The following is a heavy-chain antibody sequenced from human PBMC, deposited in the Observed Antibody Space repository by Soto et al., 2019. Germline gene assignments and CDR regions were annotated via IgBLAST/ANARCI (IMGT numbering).Heavy chain of an antibody. CDR2: ISGSGGST. Sequence: GGLLRVRCAASGCTFSNYAVTCVRQAPGKGLEWVSTISGSGGSTYYADSVKGRFTISRDNSKNTLYLQMNSLRAEDTAVYYCAKDQGSSWYEIDYWGQGTLVTVSS. CDR3: AKDQGSSWYEIDY. D-gene: IGHD6-13*01. CDR1: GCTFSNYA. J-gene: IGHJ4*02. V-gene: IGHV3-23*01.